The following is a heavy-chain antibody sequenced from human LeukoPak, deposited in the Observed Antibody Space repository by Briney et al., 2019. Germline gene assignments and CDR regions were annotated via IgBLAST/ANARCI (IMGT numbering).Heavy chain of an antibody. CDR3: ATTGTTSGFDY. J-gene: IGHJ4*02. D-gene: IGHD1-1*01. Sequence: GGSLRLSCAASGFTFSSYAMHWVRQAPGKGLEWVAVISYDGSNKYYADSVKGRFTICRDNSKNTLYLQMNSLRAGDTAVYYCATTGTTSGFDYWGQGTLVTVSS. V-gene: IGHV3-30*04. CDR1: GFTFSSYA. CDR2: ISYDGSNK.